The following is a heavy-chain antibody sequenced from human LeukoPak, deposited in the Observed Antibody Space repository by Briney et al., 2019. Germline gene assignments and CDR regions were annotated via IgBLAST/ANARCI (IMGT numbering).Heavy chain of an antibody. CDR3: ARATYDILTGSHDFDY. CDR2: MNPNSGNT. Sequence: ASVKVSCKASGYTFTSYDINWVRQATGQGLEWMGWMNPNSGNTGYAQKSQGRVTMTRNTSISTAYMELSSLRSEDTAVYYCARATYDILTGSHDFDYWGQGTLVTVSS. CDR1: GYTFTSYD. J-gene: IGHJ4*02. V-gene: IGHV1-8*01. D-gene: IGHD3-9*01.